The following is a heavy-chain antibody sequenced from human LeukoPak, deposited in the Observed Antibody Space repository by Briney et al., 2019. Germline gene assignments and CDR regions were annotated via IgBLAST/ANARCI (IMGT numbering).Heavy chain of an antibody. V-gene: IGHV3-30*04. J-gene: IGHJ4*02. CDR1: GFTFSSYA. CDR3: ARDLIYYGSGENFDY. CDR2: ISYDGSNK. D-gene: IGHD3-10*01. Sequence: GGSLRLSCAASGFTFSSYAMHWVRQAPGKGLEWVAVISYDGSNKYYADSVKGRFTISRDNSKNTLYLQMNSPRAEDTAVYYCARDLIYYGSGENFDYWGQGTLVTVSS.